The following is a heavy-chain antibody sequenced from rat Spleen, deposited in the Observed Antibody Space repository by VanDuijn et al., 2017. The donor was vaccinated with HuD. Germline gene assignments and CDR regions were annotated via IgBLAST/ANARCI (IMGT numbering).Heavy chain of an antibody. CDR1: GFSFTNYG. CDR2: ISNDGSST. J-gene: IGHJ2*01. V-gene: IGHV5-29*01. D-gene: IGHD3-1*01. CDR3: ATDLTH. Sequence: EVQLVESGGGLVQPGRSLKLSCVASGFSFTNYGMAWVRQAPTKGLEWVATISNDGSSTYYRDSVKGRFIISRDNAKNSLYLQMDSLRSEDTATYYCATDLTHWGQGVMVTVSS.